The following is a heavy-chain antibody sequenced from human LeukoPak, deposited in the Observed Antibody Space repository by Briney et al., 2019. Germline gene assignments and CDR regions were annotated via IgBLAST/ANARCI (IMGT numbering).Heavy chain of an antibody. V-gene: IGHV4-59*08. J-gene: IGHJ4*02. CDR1: GGSISAYY. D-gene: IGHD6-19*01. Sequence: SETLSLTCTVSGGSISAYYWSWIRQPPGKGPEWVGYIYYSGSTNYNPSLKSRVTISLDTSKNQFSLKMNSVTAADTAVYYCARLASSGWSHCDYWGQGTLVTVSS. CDR2: IYYSGST. CDR3: ARLASSGWSHCDY.